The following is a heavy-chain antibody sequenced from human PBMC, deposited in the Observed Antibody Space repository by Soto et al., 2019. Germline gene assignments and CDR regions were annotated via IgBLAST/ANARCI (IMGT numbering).Heavy chain of an antibody. CDR2: FHYSGRT. Sequence: SETLSLTCSVSGGSISSGPYSWGLIRQPPGKGLEWIGTFHYSGRTYYSPSLESRVTISVDTSKNQFSLKVSSVTAADTAVFYCARLAGYCSGTSCYGYYGMDVWGQGTTVTVSS. J-gene: IGHJ6*02. V-gene: IGHV4-39*01. D-gene: IGHD2-2*01. CDR1: GGSISSGPYS. CDR3: ARLAGYCSGTSCYGYYGMDV.